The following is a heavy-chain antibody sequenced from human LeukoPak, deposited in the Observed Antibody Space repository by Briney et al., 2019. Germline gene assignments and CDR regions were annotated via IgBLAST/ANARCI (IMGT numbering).Heavy chain of an antibody. Sequence: SDTLSLTCTVSGGSLHTYYWAWIRQPAGKGLEWVGRANVGGHRDYNPSLKSRVSMSIDESANQFSLSLMSVTAADTAVYYCARDREHSYGSDFGHWGQGILVTVSA. J-gene: IGHJ4*02. CDR2: ANVGGHR. CDR1: GGSLHTYY. D-gene: IGHD5-18*01. CDR3: ARDREHSYGSDFGH. V-gene: IGHV4-4*07.